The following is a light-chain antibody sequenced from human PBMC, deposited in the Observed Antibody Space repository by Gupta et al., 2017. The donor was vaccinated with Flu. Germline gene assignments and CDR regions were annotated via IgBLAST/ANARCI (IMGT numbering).Light chain of an antibody. Sequence: SYDLTQSPSVSVSPGQTASLTCPGDKLGDRYVSWYHHKPGQSPLLLIYQGNKRPSGSPARFTCSTSGNTATLTISGTQAADEGDYDCHKCEGTAVFGGGTKLTVL. CDR1: KLGDRY. CDR3: HKCEGTAV. CDR2: QGN. J-gene: IGLJ2*01. V-gene: IGLV3-1*01.